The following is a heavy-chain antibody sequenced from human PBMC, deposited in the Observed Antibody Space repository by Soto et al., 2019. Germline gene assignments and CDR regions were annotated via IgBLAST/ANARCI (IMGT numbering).Heavy chain of an antibody. CDR2: IYYSGCT. D-gene: IGHD3-16*01. J-gene: IGHJ3*02. Sequence: SETLSLTCTVSGGSISSYYCSWIRQPPGKGLEWIGYIYYSGCTNYNPSLKSRVTISVDTSKNQFSLKLISVTAADTAVSYCSSANGGSDPNQRHGAFDIWGQGTMVTVSS. CDR1: GGSISSYY. CDR3: SSANGGSDPNQRHGAFDI. V-gene: IGHV4-59*01.